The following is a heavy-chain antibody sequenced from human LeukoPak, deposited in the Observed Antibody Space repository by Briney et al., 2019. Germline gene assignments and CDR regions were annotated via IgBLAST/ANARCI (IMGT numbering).Heavy chain of an antibody. CDR1: GGAINSAGYY. CDR3: ARDQRGSGSYTDDYYAMDV. CDR2: IYYSGNT. J-gene: IGHJ6*04. V-gene: IGHV4-31*03. Sequence: PSQTLSLTCSVSGGAINSAGYYWSWIRQHPGKGLEWLGYIYYSGNTYYNPSLKSRVTISVDTSKNHFSLKLTSVTAADTAIYCCARDQRGSGSYTDDYYAMDVWGKGTTVTVSS. D-gene: IGHD3-10*01.